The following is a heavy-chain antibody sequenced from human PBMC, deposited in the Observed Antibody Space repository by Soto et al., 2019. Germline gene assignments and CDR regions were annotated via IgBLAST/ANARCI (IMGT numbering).Heavy chain of an antibody. CDR1: GFTFSSYR. CDR2: ISSSSSTI. V-gene: IGHV3-48*01. D-gene: IGHD2-15*01. J-gene: IGHJ5*02. CDR3: ARDLLVAATGWFDP. Sequence: GGSLRLSCAASGFTFSSYRMNWVRQAPGKGLKWVSYISSSSSTIYYADSVKGRFTISRDNAKNSLYLQMNSLRAEDTVVYYCARDLLVAATGWFDPWGQGTLVTVSS.